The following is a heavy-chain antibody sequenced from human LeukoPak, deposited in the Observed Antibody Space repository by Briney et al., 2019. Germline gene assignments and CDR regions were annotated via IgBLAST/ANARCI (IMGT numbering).Heavy chain of an antibody. CDR1: GFTFDDYA. CDR2: ISWNSGNI. J-gene: IGHJ4*02. CDR3: ATRAHSAFDY. V-gene: IGHV3-9*01. D-gene: IGHD1-26*01. Sequence: TGGSLRLSCAASGFTFDDYAMHWVRQAPGKGLEWVSGISWNSGNIGYADSVKGRFTISRDNAKNSLYLQMNSLRAEDTAVYYCATRAHSAFDYWGQGTLVTVSS.